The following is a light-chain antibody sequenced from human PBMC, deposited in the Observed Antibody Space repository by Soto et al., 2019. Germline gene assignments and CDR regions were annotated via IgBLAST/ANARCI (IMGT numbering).Light chain of an antibody. CDR1: NSNVGAGFA. Sequence: QPVLTQPPSVSGAPGQRVAISCTGNNSNVGAGFAVHWYQHHPGTAPKLLIYHNTNRPSGVPDRFSGSKTGPSASLAITGLQAEDEADYYCQSFDTSLSGYVFGTGTKVTVL. CDR3: QSFDTSLSGYV. J-gene: IGLJ1*01. CDR2: HNT. V-gene: IGLV1-40*01.